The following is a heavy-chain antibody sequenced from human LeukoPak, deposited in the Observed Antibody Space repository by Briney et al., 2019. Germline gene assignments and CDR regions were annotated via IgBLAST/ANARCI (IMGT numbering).Heavy chain of an antibody. CDR1: GFTFSSYA. V-gene: IGHV3-30-3*01. J-gene: IGHJ4*02. CDR3: ARQMGNTVVTPADY. Sequence: PGGSLRLSCAASGFTFSSYAMHWVRQAPGKGLEWVAVISYDGSNKYYADSVKGRFTVSRDNSKITLYLQMNSLTTEDTAVYYCARQMGNTVVTPADYWGQGTLVTVSS. D-gene: IGHD4-23*01. CDR2: ISYDGSNK.